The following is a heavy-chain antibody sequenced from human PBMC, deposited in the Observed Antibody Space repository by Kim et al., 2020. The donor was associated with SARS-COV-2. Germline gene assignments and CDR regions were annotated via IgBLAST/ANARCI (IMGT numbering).Heavy chain of an antibody. CDR2: IYSGGSST. CDR1: GFTFSSYA. CDR3: AKDQFAAAGTGFDY. D-gene: IGHD6-13*01. Sequence: GGSLRLSCAASGFTFSSYAMSWVRQAPGKGLEWVSVIYSGGSSTYYADSVKGWFTISRDNSKNTLYLQMNSLRAEDTAVYYCAKDQFAAAGTGFDYWGQGTLVTVSS. V-gene: IGHV3-23*03. J-gene: IGHJ4*02.